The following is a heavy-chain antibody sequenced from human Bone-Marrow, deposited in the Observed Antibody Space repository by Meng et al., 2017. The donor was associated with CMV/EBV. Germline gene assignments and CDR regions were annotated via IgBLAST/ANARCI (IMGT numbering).Heavy chain of an antibody. CDR2: IYYSGST. CDR3: ARQPPGSAAFYI. V-gene: IGHV4-59*01. Sequence: GSLRLSCTVSGGSISSYYWSWIRQPPGKGLEWLGYIYYSGSTNYNPSLKSRVTMSVDTSKNQFSLKLTSVTAADTAVYYCARQPPGSAAFYIWGQGTMVTVSS. D-gene: IGHD3-10*01. CDR1: GGSISSYY. J-gene: IGHJ3*02.